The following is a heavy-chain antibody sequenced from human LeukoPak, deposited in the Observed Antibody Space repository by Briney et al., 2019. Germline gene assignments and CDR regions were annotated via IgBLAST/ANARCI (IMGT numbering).Heavy chain of an antibody. CDR3: AKGVGPDSTWGDY. D-gene: IGHD6-13*01. J-gene: IGHJ4*02. CDR1: GFTFSSYA. V-gene: IGHV3-23*01. Sequence: GGSLRLSCPAAGFTFSSYAMSWVRQAPGKGLEWVSAISVSGGSTYYADSVKGRFTISRDNSKNTLYLQMNSLRAEDTAVYYCAKGVGPDSTWGDYWGQGTLVTVSS. CDR2: ISVSGGST.